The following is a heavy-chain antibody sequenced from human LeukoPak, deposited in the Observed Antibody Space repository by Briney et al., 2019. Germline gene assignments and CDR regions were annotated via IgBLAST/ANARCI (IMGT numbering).Heavy chain of an antibody. J-gene: IGHJ2*01. V-gene: IGHV1-69*05. CDR2: IIPIFGTA. D-gene: IGHD2-8*01. CDR1: GGTFSSYA. CDR3: ARDESRMGDWYFDL. Sequence: SVKVSCKASGGTFSSYAISWVRQAPGQGLEWMGGIIPIFGTANYAQKFQGRVTITTDESTSTAYMELSSLRSEDTAVYYCARDESRMGDWYFDLWGRGTLVTVSS.